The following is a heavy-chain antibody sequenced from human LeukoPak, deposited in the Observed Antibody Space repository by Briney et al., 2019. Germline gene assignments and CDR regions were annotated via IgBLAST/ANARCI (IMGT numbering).Heavy chain of an antibody. J-gene: IGHJ3*02. Sequence: PSETLSLTCTVSGGSISSYYWSWIRQPAGKGLEWIGRIYTSGSTNYNPSLKSRVTMSVDTSKNQFSLKLSSVTAADTAVYYCARSLVVVPADAFDIWGQGTVVTVSS. V-gene: IGHV4-4*07. CDR3: ARSLVVVPADAFDI. CDR1: GGSISSYY. D-gene: IGHD2-2*01. CDR2: IYTSGST.